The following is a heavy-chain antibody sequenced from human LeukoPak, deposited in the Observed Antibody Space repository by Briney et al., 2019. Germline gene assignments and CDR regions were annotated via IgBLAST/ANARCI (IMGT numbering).Heavy chain of an antibody. CDR1: GGSITNYY. V-gene: IGHV4-59*01. Sequence: SETLSLTCTVSGGSITNYYWSWIRQPPGKGLESIGSVYYSGHTNYNPSLKSRVTISVDTSKNQFFLKLSSVTAADTAVYYCAREQTGDQNFDYWGQGTLVTVSS. D-gene: IGHD7-27*01. CDR3: AREQTGDQNFDY. J-gene: IGHJ4*02. CDR2: VYYSGHT.